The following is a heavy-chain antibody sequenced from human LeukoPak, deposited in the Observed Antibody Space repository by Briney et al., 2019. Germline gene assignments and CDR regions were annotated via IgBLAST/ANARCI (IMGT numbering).Heavy chain of an antibody. J-gene: IGHJ4*02. D-gene: IGHD6-19*01. V-gene: IGHV3-30*18. CDR2: ISYDGSNK. CDR3: AKDRGSAGGWYHFDY. CDR1: GFTFSSYG. Sequence: GGSLRLSCAASGFTFSSYGMHWVRQAPGKGLEWVAVISYDGSNKYYADSVKGRFTISRDNSKNTLYLQMNSLRAEDTAVYYCAKDRGSAGGWYHFDYWGQGTLVTVSS.